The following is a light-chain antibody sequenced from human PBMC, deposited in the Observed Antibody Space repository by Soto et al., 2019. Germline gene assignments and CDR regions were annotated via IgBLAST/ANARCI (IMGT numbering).Light chain of an antibody. V-gene: IGLV1-40*01. J-gene: IGLJ1*01. CDR3: HSYDTTLSDYV. Sequence: QSVLTQPPSVSGAPGQRITISCTGSSSNIGAGYAVHWYQQLPGTAPKLLIHTNTNRPSGVPDRFSGSKSDTTASLAITGLHPEDDAAYYYHSYDTTLSDYVFGSGTKVTVL. CDR1: SSNIGAGYA. CDR2: TNT.